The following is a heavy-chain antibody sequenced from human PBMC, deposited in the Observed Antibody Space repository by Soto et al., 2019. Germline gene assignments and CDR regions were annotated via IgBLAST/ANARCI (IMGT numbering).Heavy chain of an antibody. CDR2: IWYDGSNK. CDR3: ARDSGYSGYDYPSNFDY. V-gene: IGHV3-33*01. CDR1: GFTFSSYG. J-gene: IGHJ4*02. Sequence: GGSLRLSCAASGFTFSSYGMHWVRQAPGKGLEWVAVIWYDGSNKYYADSVKGRFTISRDNSKNTLYLQMNSLRAEDTAVYYCARDSGYSGYDYPSNFDYWDQGTLVTVSS. D-gene: IGHD5-12*01.